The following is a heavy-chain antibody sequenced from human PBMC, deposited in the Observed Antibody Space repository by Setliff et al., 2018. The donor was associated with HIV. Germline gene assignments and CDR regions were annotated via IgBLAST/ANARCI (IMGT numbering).Heavy chain of an antibody. J-gene: IGHJ4*02. CDR2: IIPIFGTA. CDR1: GGTFSSYA. Sequence: EASVKVSCKASGGTFSSYAISWVRQAPGQGLEWMGGIIPIFGTANYAQKFQGRVTITTDESTSTAYMELSSLRSEDTAVYYCARAAYYDILTGYYMPFDYWGQGTLVTVSS. D-gene: IGHD3-9*01. CDR3: ARAAYYDILTGYYMPFDY. V-gene: IGHV1-69*05.